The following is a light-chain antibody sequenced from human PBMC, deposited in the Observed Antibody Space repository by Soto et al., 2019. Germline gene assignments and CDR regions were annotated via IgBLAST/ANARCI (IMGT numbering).Light chain of an antibody. CDR2: SAS. Sequence: EIVLTQSPGTLSLSPGERATLSCRASQSVSSNNLAWYQQKYGQAPRLLIYSASSRATGIPDRYSGSGSETDFTLTISRLEPEDFAVYYCQQYVTPPYTFGQGTKLEI. V-gene: IGKV3-20*01. J-gene: IGKJ2*01. CDR1: QSVSSNN. CDR3: QQYVTPPYT.